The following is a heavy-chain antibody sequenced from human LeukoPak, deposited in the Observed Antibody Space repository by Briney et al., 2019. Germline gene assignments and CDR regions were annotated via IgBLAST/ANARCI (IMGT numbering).Heavy chain of an antibody. Sequence: GASVKVSCKASGYTFTNYGITWVRQAPGQGLEWRGWINAYNGYTNYAQKIQDRVTVTTDTSTSTAYMELRSLRSDDTAVYYCARGRGSSDWYYCDNWGQGTLVTVSS. CDR1: GYTFTNYG. CDR2: INAYNGYT. V-gene: IGHV1-18*04. J-gene: IGHJ4*02. D-gene: IGHD6-19*01. CDR3: ARGRGSSDWYYCDN.